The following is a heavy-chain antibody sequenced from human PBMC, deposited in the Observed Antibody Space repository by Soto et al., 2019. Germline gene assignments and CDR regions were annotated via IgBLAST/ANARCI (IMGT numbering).Heavy chain of an antibody. V-gene: IGHV5-51*01. D-gene: IGHD6-13*01. J-gene: IGHJ4*02. CDR3: ASHVRALGSSWYEDY. CDR1: GYSFPSYW. CDR2: IYPGDSDT. Sequence: ESLKLSCKGCGYSFPSYWIVWVRQMPGKGLEWMGIIYPGDSDTRYSPSFQGKVTISADKSISTAYLQWSRLKASDTAMYYCASHVRALGSSWYEDYWGQGTLVTVSS.